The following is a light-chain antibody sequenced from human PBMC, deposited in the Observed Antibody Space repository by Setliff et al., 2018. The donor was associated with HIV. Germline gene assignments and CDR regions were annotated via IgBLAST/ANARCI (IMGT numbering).Light chain of an antibody. CDR2: DIN. J-gene: IGLJ1*01. CDR3: CSYAGGDTVV. CDR1: SSDVGAYDF. Sequence: QSALTQPRSVSGSPGQSVTISCTGSSSDVGAYDFVSWYQQHPDKAPRLLIYDINKWPSGVPSRFSGSKSGNTASLIISGLQAEDEADYYCCSYAGGDTVVFGSGTKVT. V-gene: IGLV2-11*01.